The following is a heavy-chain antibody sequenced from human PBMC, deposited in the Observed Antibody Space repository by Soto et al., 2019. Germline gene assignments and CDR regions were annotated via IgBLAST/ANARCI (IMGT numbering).Heavy chain of an antibody. J-gene: IGHJ4*02. Sequence: QVRLVQSGGELKKPGASVKVSCQASGYSFSNYGITWVRQAPGRGLEWMGWISGYNEYTEYGQEFQGRVTMTIDTSTNTAYMELRSLRSDDTAIFYCARDSHGDYDGYGFDNWGQGTLVTVSS. CDR2: ISGYNEYT. D-gene: IGHD4-17*01. CDR3: ARDSHGDYDGYGFDN. CDR1: GYSFSNYG. V-gene: IGHV1-18*01.